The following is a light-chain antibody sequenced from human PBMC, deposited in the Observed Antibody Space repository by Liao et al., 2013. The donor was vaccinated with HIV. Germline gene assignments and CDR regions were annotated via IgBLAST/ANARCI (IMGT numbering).Light chain of an antibody. V-gene: IGLV3-1*01. CDR1: KLGDQY. CDR2: QDT. J-gene: IGLJ2*01. Sequence: SYELTQPPSVSVSPGQTASITCSGDKLGDQYACWYQQKPGQSPVLVIYQDTKRPSGIPERFSGSNSGNTATLTISGTQAKDEADYYCQAWDSSTEVVFGGGTKLTVL. CDR3: QAWDSSTEVV.